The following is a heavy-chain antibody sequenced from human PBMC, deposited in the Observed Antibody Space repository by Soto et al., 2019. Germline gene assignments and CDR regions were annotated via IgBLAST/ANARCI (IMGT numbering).Heavy chain of an antibody. J-gene: IGHJ4*02. CDR2: IYYTGRT. Sequence: PSETLSLTCTVSGGSISSDDYYWTWIRQPPGKGLEWIGYIYYTGRTNYNPSLESRLTISIDTSKNQFSLTLSSVSAADTALYFCARDHSNSTEYFDFGGQGTLETVFS. CDR3: ARDHSNSTEYFDF. V-gene: IGHV4-30-4*01. D-gene: IGHD6-6*01. CDR1: GGSISSDDYY.